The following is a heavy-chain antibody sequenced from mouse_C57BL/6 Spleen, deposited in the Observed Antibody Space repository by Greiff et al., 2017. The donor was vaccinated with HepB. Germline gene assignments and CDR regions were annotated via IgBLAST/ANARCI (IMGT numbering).Heavy chain of an antibody. CDR1: GYSITSGYY. J-gene: IGHJ4*01. CDR3: ARETTAYAMDY. CDR2: ISYDGSN. D-gene: IGHD1-2*01. V-gene: IGHV3-6*01. Sequence: ESGPGLVKPSQSLSLTCSVTGYSITSGYYWNWIRQFPGNKLEWMGYISYDGSNNYNPSLKNRISITRDTSKNQFFLKLNSVTTEDTATYYCARETTAYAMDYWGQGTSVTVSS.